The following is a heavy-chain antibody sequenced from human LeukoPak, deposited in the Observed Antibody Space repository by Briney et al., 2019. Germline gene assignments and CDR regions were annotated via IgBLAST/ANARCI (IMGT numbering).Heavy chain of an antibody. CDR3: ARDDYGDYVSYFLH. J-gene: IGHJ1*01. D-gene: IGHD4-17*01. Sequence: GASVKVSCKASGYTFTNYGISWVRQAPGQGPEWMGWISAYNGKTNYAQKVQGRVTMTTDTSTSTAYMELRSLRSDDTAVYYCARDDYGDYVSYFLHSGQGTLVIVSS. V-gene: IGHV1-18*01. CDR2: ISAYNGKT. CDR1: GYTFTNYG.